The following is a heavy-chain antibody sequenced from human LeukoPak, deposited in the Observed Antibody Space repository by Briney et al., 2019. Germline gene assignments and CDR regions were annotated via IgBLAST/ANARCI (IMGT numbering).Heavy chain of an antibody. V-gene: IGHV4-34*01. CDR1: GGSFSGYY. CDR3: ARGPLKGIPVAATP. J-gene: IGHJ5*02. D-gene: IGHD6-19*01. CDR2: INHSGST. Sequence: PSETLSLTCAVYGGSFSGYYWIWIRQPPGKGLEWIGEINHSGSTNYNTSLKSRVSISKDTSKNQFSLKLRSVTAADTAVYYCARGPLKGIPVAATPWGRGTLVSVSS.